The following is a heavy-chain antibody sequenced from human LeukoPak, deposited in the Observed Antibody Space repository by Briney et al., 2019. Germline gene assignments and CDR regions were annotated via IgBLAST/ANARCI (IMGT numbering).Heavy chain of an antibody. Sequence: GGSLRLSCAASGLTFGDYAMSWVRQAPGKGLEWVSTISSSGRGTYYADSVKGRFTISRDNSKNTLYLQMNSLRAEDTAVFYCARVWQDYSGVDYWGQGTLVTVSS. CDR1: GLTFGDYA. V-gene: IGHV3-23*01. CDR2: ISSSGRGT. D-gene: IGHD2-21*01. J-gene: IGHJ4*02. CDR3: ARVWQDYSGVDY.